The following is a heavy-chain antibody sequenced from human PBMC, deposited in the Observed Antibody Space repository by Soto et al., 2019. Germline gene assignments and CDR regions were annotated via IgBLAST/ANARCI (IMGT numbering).Heavy chain of an antibody. Sequence: GGSLRLSCAASGFTFSSYGMHWVRQAPGKGLEWVAVISYDGSNKYYADSVKGRFTISRDNSKNTLYLQMNSLRAEDTAVYYCAKDRLGYCSGGSCYHIDYWGQGTLVTV. V-gene: IGHV3-30*18. J-gene: IGHJ4*02. D-gene: IGHD2-15*01. CDR3: AKDRLGYCSGGSCYHIDY. CDR1: GFTFSSYG. CDR2: ISYDGSNK.